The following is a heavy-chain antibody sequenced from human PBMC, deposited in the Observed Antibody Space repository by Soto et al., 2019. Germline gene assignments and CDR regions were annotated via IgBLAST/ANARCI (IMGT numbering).Heavy chain of an antibody. J-gene: IGHJ6*02. Sequence: GSGPTLVNPTQTLTLTCTFSGFSLSTSGMCVSWIRQPPGKALEWLALIDWDDDKYYSTSLKTRLTISKDTSKNQVVLTMTNMDPVDPATYYCARIRNNWNDDYSYDMDVRGQGTTVPISS. CDR2: IDWDDDK. D-gene: IGHD1-1*01. V-gene: IGHV2-70*01. CDR1: GFSLSTSGMC. CDR3: ARIRNNWNDDYSYDMDV.